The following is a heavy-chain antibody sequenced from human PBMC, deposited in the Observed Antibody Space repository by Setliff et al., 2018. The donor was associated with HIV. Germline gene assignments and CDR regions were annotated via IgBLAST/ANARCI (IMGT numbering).Heavy chain of an antibody. V-gene: IGHV1-46*01. Sequence: ASVKVSCKASGYTFTSYPMHWVRQAPGQGLEWMGVINTSGGSAGYAEKFRGRVTMTRGTPTNTVYMDLRNLRSEDTAVYYCARNQGDASGWYAGDYWGHGTLVTVSS. CDR3: ARNQGDASGWYAGDY. D-gene: IGHD6-19*01. CDR1: GYTFTSYP. J-gene: IGHJ4*01. CDR2: INTSGGSA.